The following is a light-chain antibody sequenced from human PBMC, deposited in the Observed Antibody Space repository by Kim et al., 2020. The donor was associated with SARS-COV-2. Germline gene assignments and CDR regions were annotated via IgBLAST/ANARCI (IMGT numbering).Light chain of an antibody. V-gene: IGKV1-12*01. Sequence: SVGDRVTITCRASQNIKTWLAWYQQKPGKAPKLLIYAASSRESGVPSRFSGSGSGTEFTLTIARLQPDDSATYYCQQANSFPPFAFGQGTKVDIK. CDR3: QQANSFPPFA. CDR1: QNIKTW. J-gene: IGKJ1*01. CDR2: AAS.